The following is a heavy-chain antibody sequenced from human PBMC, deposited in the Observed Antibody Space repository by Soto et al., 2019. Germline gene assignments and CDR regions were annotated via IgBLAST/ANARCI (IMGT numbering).Heavy chain of an antibody. D-gene: IGHD3-16*01. CDR1: GFSLTTRGVG. V-gene: IGHV2-5*02. Sequence: QITLKESGPPLVKPTQTLTLTCTFSGFSLTTRGVGVGWIRQPPGKALECLALIYWDDDKRYSPSLQSRLSTTTDTSKNQVVLTMTNVDPLDTATYYCAHIPNYYQYDWFDPWGQGTLVSVSS. CDR2: IYWDDDK. J-gene: IGHJ5*02. CDR3: AHIPNYYQYDWFDP.